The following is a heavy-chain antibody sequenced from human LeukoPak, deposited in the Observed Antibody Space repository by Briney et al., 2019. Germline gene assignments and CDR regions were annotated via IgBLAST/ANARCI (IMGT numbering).Heavy chain of an antibody. CDR3: ARAVHCSGGSCYFDY. D-gene: IGHD2-15*01. J-gene: IGHJ4*02. CDR2: IYTSGST. V-gene: IGHV4-4*07. CDR1: GGSISSYS. Sequence: PSETLSLTCTVSGGSISSYSWSWIRQPAGKGLEWIGRIYTSGSTKYNPSLTSRVTMSVDTSKNQFSLKLRSVTAAHTAVYYCARAVHCSGGSCYFDYWGQGTLVTVSS.